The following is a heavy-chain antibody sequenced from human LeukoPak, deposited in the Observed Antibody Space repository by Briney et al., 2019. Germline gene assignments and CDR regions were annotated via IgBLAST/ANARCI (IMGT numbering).Heavy chain of an antibody. D-gene: IGHD4-17*01. CDR1: GFTFSSYW. V-gene: IGHV3-74*01. CDR3: AREATVTPHDAFDI. J-gene: IGHJ3*02. Sequence: PGGSLRLSCAASGFTFSSYWMHWVRHAPGKGLVWVSRINSDGSSTIYADSVKGRFTISRDNAKNTLYLQMNSLRAEDTAVYYCAREATVTPHDAFDIWGQGTMVTVSS. CDR2: INSDGSST.